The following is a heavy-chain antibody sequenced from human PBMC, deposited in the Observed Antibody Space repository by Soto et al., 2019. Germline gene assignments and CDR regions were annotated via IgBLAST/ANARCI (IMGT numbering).Heavy chain of an antibody. Sequence: QLEMQASGPGLVRPSETLSLTCTVSGGSISSASYYWGWIRQPPGKGLEWVGSIYYSGSTYYSPSLKSRVTISLYTSMNQFSLKLSSVSAADTAMYYCARQASSSWSYWGQGTLVTVSS. J-gene: IGHJ4*02. V-gene: IGHV4-39*01. CDR3: ARQASSSWSY. CDR2: IYYSGST. CDR1: GGSISSASYY. D-gene: IGHD6-13*01.